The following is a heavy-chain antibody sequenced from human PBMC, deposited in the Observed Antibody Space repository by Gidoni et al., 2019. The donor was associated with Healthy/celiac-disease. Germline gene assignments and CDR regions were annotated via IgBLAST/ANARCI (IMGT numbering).Heavy chain of an antibody. J-gene: IGHJ3*02. CDR1: GGAFSGYY. CDR2: INHSGST. CDR3: ARGRWLRSAFDI. V-gene: IGHV4-34*01. D-gene: IGHD3-22*01. Sequence: QVQLQQWGAGLLKPYETLSLTCAVYGGAFSGYYCSWIRQPPGKGLDWIGEINHSGSTNYNPSLKGRVTISVDTSKNQFSLKLSSVTAADTAVYYCARGRWLRSAFDIWGQGTMVTVSS.